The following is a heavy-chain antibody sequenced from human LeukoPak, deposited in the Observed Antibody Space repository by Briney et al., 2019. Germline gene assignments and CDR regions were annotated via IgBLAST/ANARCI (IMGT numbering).Heavy chain of an antibody. CDR3: AKAHGGSYHSGID. J-gene: IGHJ4*02. V-gene: IGHV3-53*01. Sequence: GGSLRLSCAASGFTVSSNCMSWVRQAPGKGLEWVSVIYSGGSTYYADSVKGRFSISRDNSKNTLYLQLNSLRVDDTAEYYCAKAHGGSYHSGIDWGQGTLVIVSS. CDR2: IYSGGST. D-gene: IGHD1-26*01. CDR1: GFTVSSNC.